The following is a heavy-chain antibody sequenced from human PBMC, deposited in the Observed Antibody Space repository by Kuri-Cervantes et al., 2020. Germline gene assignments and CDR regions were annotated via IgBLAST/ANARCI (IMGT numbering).Heavy chain of an antibody. V-gene: IGHV1-69*13. Sequence: SVKVSCKASGYTFTRYDINWVRQAPGQGLEWMGGIIPIFGTANYAQKFQGRVTITADESTSTAYMELSSLRSEDTAVYYCAIERYYDFWSGYLYYYYGMDVWGQGTTVTVSS. D-gene: IGHD3-3*01. CDR3: AIERYYDFWSGYLYYYYGMDV. CDR2: IIPIFGTA. CDR1: GYTFTRYD. J-gene: IGHJ6*02.